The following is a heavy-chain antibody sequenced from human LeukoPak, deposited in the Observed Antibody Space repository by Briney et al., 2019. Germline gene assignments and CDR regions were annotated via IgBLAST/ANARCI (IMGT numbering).Heavy chain of an antibody. D-gene: IGHD2-2*01. Sequence: SETLSLTFTVSGGSISSYYWSWIRQPPGKGLEWIGRMYTSGATNYNPSLKSRTTMSVDTSKKQLSLRLSSVTAADRAVYYCARAGPAASTSFYYFMDVSGTGTPVTASS. V-gene: IGHV4-4*07. CDR2: MYTSGAT. CDR1: GGSISSYY. J-gene: IGHJ6*03. CDR3: ARAGPAASTSFYYFMDV.